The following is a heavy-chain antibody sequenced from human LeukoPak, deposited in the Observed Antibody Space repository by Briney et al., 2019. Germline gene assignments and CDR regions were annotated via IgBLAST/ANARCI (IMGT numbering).Heavy chain of an antibody. V-gene: IGHV3-11*04. CDR3: ARLYSSSSRAYYYYYYMDV. D-gene: IGHD6-6*01. CDR2: ISSSGSTI. J-gene: IGHJ6*03. CDR1: GFTFSDYY. Sequence: PGGSLRLSXAASGFTFSDYYMSWIRQAPGKGLEWVSYISSSGSTIYYADSVKGRFTIPRDNAKNSLYLQMNSLRAEDTAVYYCARLYSSSSRAYYYYYYMDVWGKGTTVTVSS.